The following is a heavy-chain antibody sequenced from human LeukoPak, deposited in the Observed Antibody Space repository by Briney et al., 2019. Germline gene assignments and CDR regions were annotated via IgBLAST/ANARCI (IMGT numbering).Heavy chain of an antibody. CDR2: IYYSGSN. CDR3: ARQDHFWSGLGWFDP. V-gene: IGHV4-39*01. J-gene: IGHJ5*02. D-gene: IGHD3-3*02. CDR1: GGSISSSSDC. Sequence: PSETLSLTCTVSGGSISSSSDCWGWIRQPPGKGLEGIVRIYYSGSNYYNPSLKSGLTISVYTSKNQFSRKLRSVTAAAGAWYYCARQDHFWSGLGWFDPWGQGTLVTVSS.